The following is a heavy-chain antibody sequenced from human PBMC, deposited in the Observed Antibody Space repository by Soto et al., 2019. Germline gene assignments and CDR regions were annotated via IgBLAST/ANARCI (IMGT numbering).Heavy chain of an antibody. CDR2: ISYDGSNK. D-gene: IGHD6-13*01. Sequence: QPGGSLRLSCAASGFTFSSYAMHWVRQAPGKGLDWVAVISYDGSNKYFADSVKGRFTISRDNSKNTLYLQMNSLRAEDTAVYYCARALIAAAVSDYWGQGTLVTVSS. J-gene: IGHJ4*02. CDR3: ARALIAAAVSDY. V-gene: IGHV3-30-3*01. CDR1: GFTFSSYA.